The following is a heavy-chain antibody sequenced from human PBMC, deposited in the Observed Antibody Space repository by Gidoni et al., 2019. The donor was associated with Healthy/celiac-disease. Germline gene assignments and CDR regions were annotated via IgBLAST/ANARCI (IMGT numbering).Heavy chain of an antibody. CDR2: ISYSGRT. V-gene: IGHV4-31*01. D-gene: IGHD3-10*01. J-gene: IGHJ4*02. CDR3: ARVITMVRGGVYFDY. Sequence: QVQLQESGPGLVKPSQTLSLTCTVPGGSISSGGYYWSWIRQHPGKGLEWIGYISYSGRTFYIRSPKSLVTLSVDTSKDQFSLKLSSLTAADTAWFYCARVITMVRGGVYFDYWGQGTLVTVSS. CDR1: GGSISSGGYY.